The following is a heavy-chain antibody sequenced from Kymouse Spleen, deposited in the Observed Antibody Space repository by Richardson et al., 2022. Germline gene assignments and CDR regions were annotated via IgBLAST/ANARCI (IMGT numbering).Heavy chain of an antibody. CDR2: IYYSGST. Sequence: QVQLQESGPGLVKPSQTLSLTCTVSGGSISSGGYYWSWIRQHPGKGLEWIGYIYYSGSTYYNPSLKSRVTISVDTSKNQFSLKLSSVTAADTAVYYCARDEEDCTNGVCRLDAFDIWGQGTMVTVSS. CDR1: GGSISSGGYY. V-gene: IGHV4-31*03. D-gene: IGHD2-8*01. CDR3: ARDEEDCTNGVCRLDAFDI. J-gene: IGHJ3*02.